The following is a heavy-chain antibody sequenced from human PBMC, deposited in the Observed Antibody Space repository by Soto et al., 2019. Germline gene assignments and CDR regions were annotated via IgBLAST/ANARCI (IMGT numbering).Heavy chain of an antibody. Sequence: QVQLVQSGAEVKKPGSSVKVSCKASGGTFSSYAISWVRQAPGQGLEWMGGIIPIFGTANYAQKFQGRVTITANESASTAYMEVCSLRSEDTAVYYCARFCSSTSCYQYYYYGMDVWGQGTTVTVSS. CDR3: ARFCSSTSCYQYYYYGMDV. J-gene: IGHJ6*02. CDR1: GGTFSSYA. V-gene: IGHV1-69*01. D-gene: IGHD2-2*01. CDR2: IIPIFGTA.